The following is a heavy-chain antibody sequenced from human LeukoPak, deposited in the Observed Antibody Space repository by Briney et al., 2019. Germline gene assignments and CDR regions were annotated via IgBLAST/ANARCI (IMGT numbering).Heavy chain of an antibody. J-gene: IGHJ5*02. CDR3: AGVVVNWFDP. CDR2: IYYSGST. V-gene: IGHV4-59*08. D-gene: IGHD2-15*01. CDR1: GGSISSYY. Sequence: SETLSLTCTVSGGSISSYYWSWIRQPPGKGLEWIGYIYYSGSTNYNPSPKSRVTISVDTSKNQFSLKLSSVTAADTAVYYCAGVVVNWFDPWGQGTLVTVSS.